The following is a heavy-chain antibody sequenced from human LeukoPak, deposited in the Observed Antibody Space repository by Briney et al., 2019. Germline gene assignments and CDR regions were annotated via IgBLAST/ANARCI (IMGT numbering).Heavy chain of an antibody. V-gene: IGHV3-23*01. Sequence: GGSLRLSCAASGFTFSSYAMSWVRQAPGKGLEWVSAISTSGGYTYYADSVKGRFTISRDNSKNTLYLQMNSLRAEDTAVYYCAKVGEVGRWLLPVDDWGQETLVTVSS. J-gene: IGHJ4*02. CDR3: AKVGEVGRWLLPVDD. D-gene: IGHD5-24*01. CDR1: GFTFSSYA. CDR2: ISTSGGYT.